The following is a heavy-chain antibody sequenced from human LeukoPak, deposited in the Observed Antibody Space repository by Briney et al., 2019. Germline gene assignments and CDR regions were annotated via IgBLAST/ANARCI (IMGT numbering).Heavy chain of an antibody. J-gene: IGHJ4*02. CDR2: INPIIVYT. CDR1: VYTFTGYY. Sequence: ASVKVSCKASVYTFTGYYIHGVRQAPGQGIEWMGYINPIIVYTNSAQTLQDTVTATSDTSTSTAYTAQSRLRSAATPVYYSARAGREMVELYYFDYWGQGTLVTVSS. D-gene: IGHD5-24*01. CDR3: ARAGREMVELYYFDY. V-gene: IGHV1-2*02.